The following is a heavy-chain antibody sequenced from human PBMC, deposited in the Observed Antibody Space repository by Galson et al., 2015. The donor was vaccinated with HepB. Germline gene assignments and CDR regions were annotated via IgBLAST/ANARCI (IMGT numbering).Heavy chain of an antibody. CDR1: GYSFTNNW. D-gene: IGHD1-1*01. CDR3: ARHGRNEPFDY. CDR2: IYPGDSET. Sequence: QSGAEVKKPGESLKISCKGSGYSFTNNWIGWVRQRPGKGMEWMGIIYPGDSETRYSPSFQGQVTISADKSITTAYLRWSSLKASDTAIYYCARHGRNEPFDYWGHGTLVTVSS. V-gene: IGHV5-51*01. J-gene: IGHJ4*01.